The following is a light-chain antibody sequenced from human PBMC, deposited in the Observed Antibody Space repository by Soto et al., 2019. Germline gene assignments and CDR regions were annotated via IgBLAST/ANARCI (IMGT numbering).Light chain of an antibody. CDR3: QSYDTGLVV. J-gene: IGLJ2*01. Sequence: QPVLTQPPSVSGAPGQRVTISCTGSSSNIGSGYNVHWYQQLPGTAPKLLIYDNNNRPSGVPDRFSGSKSGTSASLAITGLQGADEADYYCQSYDTGLVVFGGGTQLTVL. V-gene: IGLV1-40*01. CDR2: DNN. CDR1: SSNIGSGYN.